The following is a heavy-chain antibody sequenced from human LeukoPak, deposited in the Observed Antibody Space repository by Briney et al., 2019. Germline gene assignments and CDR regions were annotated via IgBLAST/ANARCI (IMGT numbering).Heavy chain of an antibody. CDR1: GYTFTSYD. CDR2: MNPNRGNT. V-gene: IGHV1-8*01. CDR3: ARGGEVDWFDP. D-gene: IGHD3-10*01. Sequence: ASVKDSCKASGYTFTSYDINWVRQATGQGLEWMGWMNPNRGNTHYAQKFKDRLTMTRNTTISTAYMELSRLRTEDTAVYDCARGGEVDWFDPWGQGNLVTVSS. J-gene: IGHJ5*02.